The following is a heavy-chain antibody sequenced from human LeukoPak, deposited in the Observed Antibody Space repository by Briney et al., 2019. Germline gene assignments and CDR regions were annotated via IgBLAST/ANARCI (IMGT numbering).Heavy chain of an antibody. CDR3: ATTLWSGEVHAFDI. J-gene: IGHJ3*02. V-gene: IGHV4-4*07. D-gene: IGHD3-10*01. Sequence: SETLSLTCTVSGGSISNHHWSWIRQPAGKGLEWIGRIYTTGSTNYNPSLKSRVTMSVDTSKNQFSLKLSSVTAADTAIYYCATTLWSGEVHAFDIWGQGTMVTVSS. CDR2: IYTTGST. CDR1: GGSISNHH.